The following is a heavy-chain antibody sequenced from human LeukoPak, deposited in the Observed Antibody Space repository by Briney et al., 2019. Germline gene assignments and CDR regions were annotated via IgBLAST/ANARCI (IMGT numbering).Heavy chain of an antibody. CDR3: ARDGVTYYYDSSGSSHAFDI. J-gene: IGHJ3*02. CDR1: GFTVNTNY. D-gene: IGHD3-22*01. V-gene: IGHV3-53*01. Sequence: PGGSLRLSCAASGFTVNTNYMSWVRQAPGKGLEWVSVIYSGGSTYYADSVKGRFTISRDNSKNTLFLQMNSLRAEDTAVYYCARDGVTYYYDSSGSSHAFDIWGQGTMVTVSS. CDR2: IYSGGST.